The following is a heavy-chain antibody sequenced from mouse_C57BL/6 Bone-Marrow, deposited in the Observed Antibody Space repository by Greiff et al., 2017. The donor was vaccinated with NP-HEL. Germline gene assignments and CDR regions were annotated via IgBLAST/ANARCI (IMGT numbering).Heavy chain of an antibody. CDR2: ISDGGSYT. D-gene: IGHD3-3*01. J-gene: IGHJ4*01. CDR3: ARAGGRYYYAMDY. V-gene: IGHV5-4*01. CDR1: GFTFSSYA. Sequence: EVQLVESGGGLVKPGGSLKLSCAASGFTFSSYAMSWVRQTPEKRLEWVATISDGGSYTYYPDNVKGRFTISRDNAKNNLYLQMSQLKSEDTAMYYCARAGGRYYYAMDYWGQGTSVTVSS.